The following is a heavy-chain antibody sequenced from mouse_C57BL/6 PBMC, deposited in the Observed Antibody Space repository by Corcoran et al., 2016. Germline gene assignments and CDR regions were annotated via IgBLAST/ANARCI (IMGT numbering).Heavy chain of an antibody. CDR2: INPNNGGT. V-gene: IGHV1-26*01. CDR3: ARGPQYYYGSSYGAMDY. D-gene: IGHD1-1*01. Sequence: EVQLQQSGPELVKPGASVKISCKASGYTFTDYYMNWVKQSHGKSLEWIGDINPNNGGTSYNQKFKGKATLTVDKSSSTAYMELRSLTSEDSAVYYCARGPQYYYGSSYGAMDYWGQGTSVTVSS. CDR1: GYTFTDYY. J-gene: IGHJ4*01.